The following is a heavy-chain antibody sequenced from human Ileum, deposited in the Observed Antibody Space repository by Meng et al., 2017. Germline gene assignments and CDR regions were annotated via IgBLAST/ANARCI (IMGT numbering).Heavy chain of an antibody. CDR1: SDSISSGSW. Sequence: VELEESGPGLVRPSGTLSLVFAVSSDSISSGSWWNWVRQSPGKGLEWIGEIFHGGTTNYNPSLKNRVTLVMDKSKNQFSLQLTSVTAADTAVFYCARGIGDIRVGFDYWGQGTLVTVSS. CDR3: ARGIGDIRVGFDY. V-gene: IGHV4-4*02. J-gene: IGHJ4*02. CDR2: IFHGGTT. D-gene: IGHD5-12*01.